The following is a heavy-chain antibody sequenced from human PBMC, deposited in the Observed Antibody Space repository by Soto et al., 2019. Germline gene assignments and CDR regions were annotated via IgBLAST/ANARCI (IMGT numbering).Heavy chain of an antibody. D-gene: IGHD6-25*01. CDR2: IYRGVAT. J-gene: IGHJ3*01. V-gene: IGHV3-53*01. CDR3: ARDRSDSSRADSFDV. Sequence: GGSLRLSCAVSGFNVSNTYMSWVRQAPGKGLEWVSVIYRGVATYYADSVRGRFTISRDTSKNTVYPQMNSLRAEDTAVYYCARDRSDSSRADSFDVWGQGTMVTVSS. CDR1: GFNVSNTY.